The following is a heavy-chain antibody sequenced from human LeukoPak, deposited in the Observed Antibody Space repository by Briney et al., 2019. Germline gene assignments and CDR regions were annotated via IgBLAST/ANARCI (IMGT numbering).Heavy chain of an antibody. CDR1: GFTFSDFY. CDR3: ARELLIFGVAAFDY. D-gene: IGHD3-3*01. CDR2: ISYDGSNK. V-gene: IGHV3-30-3*01. Sequence: PGGSLRLSCAASGFTFSDFYMTWIRQAPGKGLEWVAVISYDGSNKYYADSVKGRFTISRDNSKNTLYLQMNSLRAEDTAVYYCARELLIFGVAAFDYWGQGTLVTVSS. J-gene: IGHJ4*02.